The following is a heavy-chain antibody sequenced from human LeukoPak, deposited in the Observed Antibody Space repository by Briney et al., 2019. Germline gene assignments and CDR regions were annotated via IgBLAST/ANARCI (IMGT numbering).Heavy chain of an antibody. CDR1: GVSFSGYY. V-gene: IGHV4-34*01. D-gene: IGHD3-9*01. CDR2: INHSGST. CDR3: ARGLRVNDILPGIFDY. Sequence: AETLSLTCAVYGVSFSGYYWIWIRQPPGKGLEGIGEINHSGSTNYNPSLKSRVTISEDTSKNPFSLTLSSVHAADTAVYYCARGLRVNDILPGIFDYWGQGTLVTVSS. J-gene: IGHJ4*02.